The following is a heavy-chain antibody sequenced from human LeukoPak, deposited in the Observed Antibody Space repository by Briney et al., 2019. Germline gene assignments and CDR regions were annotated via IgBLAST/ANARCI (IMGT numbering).Heavy chain of an antibody. CDR1: GYTFTSYA. D-gene: IGHD3-22*01. CDR2: INAGNGNT. J-gene: IGHJ3*02. V-gene: IGHV1-3*01. CDR3: ARDLPYYYDSSGYMPDAFDI. Sequence: GASVKVSCKASGYTFTSYAMHWVRQAPGQRLEWMGWINAGNGNTKYSQKFQGRVTITRDTSASTAYMELSSLRSEDTAVYYCARDLPYYYDSSGYMPDAFDIWGQGTMVTVSS.